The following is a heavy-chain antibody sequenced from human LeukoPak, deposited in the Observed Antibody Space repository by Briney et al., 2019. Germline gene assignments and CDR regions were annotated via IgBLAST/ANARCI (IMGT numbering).Heavy chain of an antibody. CDR3: GRDVNWNQIDY. D-gene: IGHD1-20*01. CDR1: GFTFNNHW. V-gene: IGHV3-74*01. CDR2: INTDGRTT. J-gene: IGHJ4*02. Sequence: GGSLRLSCAVSGFTFNNHWMQWVRQAPGKGLVWISRINTDGRTTDYADSVKGRFTISRDNAKNTLYLQMNSLRAEDTAVYYCGRDVNWNQIDYWGQGSLVTVSS.